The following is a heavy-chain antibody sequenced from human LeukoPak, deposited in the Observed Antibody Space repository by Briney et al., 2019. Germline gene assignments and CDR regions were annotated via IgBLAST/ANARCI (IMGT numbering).Heavy chain of an antibody. J-gene: IGHJ6*03. CDR3: ARLGGYPYYYYYMDV. Sequence: GESLKISCKGSGYSFTSYWIGWVRQMPGKGLEWMGIIYPGDSDTRYSPSFQGQVTISADKSISTAYLQWSSPKASDTAMYYCARLGGYPYYYYYMDVWGKGTTVTISS. CDR1: GYSFTSYW. D-gene: IGHD3-16*01. CDR2: IYPGDSDT. V-gene: IGHV5-51*01.